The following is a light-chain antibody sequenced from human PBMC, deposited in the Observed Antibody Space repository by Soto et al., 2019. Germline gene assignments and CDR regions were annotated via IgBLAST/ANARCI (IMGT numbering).Light chain of an antibody. CDR2: GAS. V-gene: IGKV1-12*02. Sequence: DIQLTQSPSAVSASVGDRVTITCRATHDVSSWVAWYQQKAGAAPKLLIYGASTLQSGVPSRFSGSGSGTDFTLTITNLEPDDFATNFCQQAGSFPSFGQGTRLEIK. J-gene: IGKJ5*01. CDR1: HDVSSW. CDR3: QQAGSFPS.